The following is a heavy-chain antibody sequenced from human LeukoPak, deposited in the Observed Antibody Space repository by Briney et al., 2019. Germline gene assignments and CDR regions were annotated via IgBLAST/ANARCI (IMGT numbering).Heavy chain of an antibody. V-gene: IGHV7-4-1*01. J-gene: IGHJ5*02. CDR3: ARVGGNYYNNWFDP. D-gene: IGHD1-26*01. Sequence: ASVKVSCKASGYTFTSYGMNWVRQAPGQGLEWMGWINTNTGDPMYAQGFTGRLVFSLDTSVSTAYLQIYSLKAEDTAVYYCARVGGNYYNNWFDPWGQGTLVTVSS. CDR2: INTNTGDP. CDR1: GYTFTSYG.